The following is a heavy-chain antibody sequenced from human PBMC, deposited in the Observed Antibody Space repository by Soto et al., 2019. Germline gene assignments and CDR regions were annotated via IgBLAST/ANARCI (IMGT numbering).Heavy chain of an antibody. CDR2: ISGSGGST. V-gene: IGHV3-23*01. J-gene: IGHJ4*02. CDR1: GFTFSSYA. D-gene: IGHD6-6*01. Sequence: LRLSCAASGFTFSSYAMSWVRQAPGKGLEWVSAISGSGGSTYYADSVKGRFTISRDNSKNTLYLQMNSLRAEDTAVYYCAKDRDSSSSNFDYWGQGTLVTVSS. CDR3: AKDRDSSSSNFDY.